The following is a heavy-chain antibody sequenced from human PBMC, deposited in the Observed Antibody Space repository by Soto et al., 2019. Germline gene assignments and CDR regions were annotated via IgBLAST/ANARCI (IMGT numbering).Heavy chain of an antibody. Sequence: GGSLRLSCAASGFTFSSYAMSWVRQAPGKGLEWVSAISGSGGTTYYADSVKGRFTISIDNSKNTLYLQMNSLRAEDTAVYYCAKLEGSLGYCSSTSCQFDYWGQGTLVTVSS. J-gene: IGHJ4*02. CDR3: AKLEGSLGYCSSTSCQFDY. D-gene: IGHD2-2*01. CDR2: ISGSGGTT. V-gene: IGHV3-23*01. CDR1: GFTFSSYA.